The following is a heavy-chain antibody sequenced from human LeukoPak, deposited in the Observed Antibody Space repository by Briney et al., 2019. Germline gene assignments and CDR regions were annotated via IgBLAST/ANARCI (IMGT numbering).Heavy chain of an antibody. Sequence: GGSLRLSCAASGFPFSSHGMHWVRQAPGKGLEYVSSISNNGDRIYYANSVKGRFRISRDNSKDTLYLQMGSLRAEDMAVYYCARVNSDWYDRHFDYWGQGTLVTVSS. J-gene: IGHJ4*02. V-gene: IGHV3-64*01. CDR1: GFPFSSHG. CDR2: ISNNGDRI. D-gene: IGHD6-19*01. CDR3: ARVNSDWYDRHFDY.